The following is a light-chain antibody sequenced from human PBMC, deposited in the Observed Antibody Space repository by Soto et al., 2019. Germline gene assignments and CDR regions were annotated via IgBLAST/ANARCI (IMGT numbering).Light chain of an antibody. Sequence: DIQMTQSPSVLSASVGDRVTITCRASQSISSWLAWYQQKPGKAPKLLIYKASTLETGVPSRFSGSGSGTEFTLSISSLQPDDFGTYYCQEYNAYSMTFGQGTRLEIK. CDR2: KAS. CDR3: QEYNAYSMT. CDR1: QSISSW. J-gene: IGKJ5*01. V-gene: IGKV1-5*03.